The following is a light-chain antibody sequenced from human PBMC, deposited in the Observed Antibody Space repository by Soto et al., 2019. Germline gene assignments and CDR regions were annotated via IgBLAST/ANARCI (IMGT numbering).Light chain of an antibody. J-gene: IGKJ3*01. Sequence: IVLTQSPGTLSLSPGERATLSCRASQSVSSNYLAWYQQKPGQAPRLLVYGASIRATGIPDRFSGSGSGTDLTLTISRVEPEDFAVYYCQHYGSSPFTFGPGTRVDI. CDR1: QSVSSNY. V-gene: IGKV3-20*01. CDR3: QHYGSSPFT. CDR2: GAS.